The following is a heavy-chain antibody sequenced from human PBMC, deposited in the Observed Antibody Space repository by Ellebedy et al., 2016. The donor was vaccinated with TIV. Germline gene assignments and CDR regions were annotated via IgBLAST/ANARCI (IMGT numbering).Heavy chain of an antibody. CDR2: IKQDGSEK. Sequence: GESLKISCAASGFTFSSYWMSWVRQAPGKGLEWVANIKQDGSEKYYVDSVKGRFTISRDNAKNSLYLQMNSLRAEDTAVYYCASSEYSSSWYLDYWGQGTLVTVSS. V-gene: IGHV3-7*02. CDR1: GFTFSSYW. CDR3: ASSEYSSSWYLDY. D-gene: IGHD6-13*01. J-gene: IGHJ4*02.